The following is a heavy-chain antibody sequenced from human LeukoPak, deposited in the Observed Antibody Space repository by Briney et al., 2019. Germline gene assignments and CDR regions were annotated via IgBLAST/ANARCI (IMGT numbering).Heavy chain of an antibody. CDR2: INPSGGGT. CDR1: GYTFTSSY. J-gene: IGHJ3*02. D-gene: IGHD4-23*01. Sequence: ASVKVSCKASGYTFTSSYMHWVRQAPGQGLEWMGVINPSGGGTSYVQKFQGRVTMTRDTSTSTVYVELTSLISDDTAVYYCARGRDGNPFNDAFDIWGQGTMVTVSS. CDR3: ARGRDGNPFNDAFDI. V-gene: IGHV1-46*01.